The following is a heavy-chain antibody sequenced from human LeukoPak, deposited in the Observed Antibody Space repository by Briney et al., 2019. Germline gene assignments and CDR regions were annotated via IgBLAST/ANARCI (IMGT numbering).Heavy chain of an antibody. D-gene: IGHD1-26*01. CDR3: VRDLYYSFDY. CDR1: GFTFGDYS. Sequence: GGSLRLSCAASGFTFGDYSMHWVRQTPGKGLEWLSYIGRSGSPIHYADSVKGRFTISRDNAQNSLYLQVNSLRDEDTALYYCVRDLYYSFDYWGQGTVVTVSS. J-gene: IGHJ4*02. CDR2: IGRSGSPI. V-gene: IGHV3-48*02.